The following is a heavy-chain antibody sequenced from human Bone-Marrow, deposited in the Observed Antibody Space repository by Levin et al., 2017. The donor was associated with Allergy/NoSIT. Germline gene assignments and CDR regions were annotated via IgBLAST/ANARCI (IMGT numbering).Heavy chain of an antibody. CDR3: VRTPGAIVVTPYFDY. CDR2: ISGSGDNT. CDR1: GFRFSDYV. V-gene: IGHV3-23*01. D-gene: IGHD2-21*01. J-gene: IGHJ4*02. Sequence: QAGGSLRLSCAASGFRFSDYVMNWVRQAPGKGLEWVSVISGSGDNTYYADSVKGRFTISRDTSNNTLYLQMNSLSAEDTAIYYCVRTPGAIVVTPYFDYWGQGTLVTVSS.